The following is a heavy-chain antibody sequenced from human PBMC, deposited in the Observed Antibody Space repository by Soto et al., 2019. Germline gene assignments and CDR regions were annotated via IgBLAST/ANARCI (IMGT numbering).Heavy chain of an antibody. Sequence: GGSLRLSCAASGFTFTSNSMNWVRQAPGKGLEWISYITSSSSTIYYADSVKGRFTISRDNAKNSVYLQMNSLRDEDTAVYYCARGRVGTAYFDYWGQGMLVTVS. CDR2: ITSSSSTI. CDR1: GFTFTSNS. D-gene: IGHD2-21*02. J-gene: IGHJ4*02. CDR3: ARGRVGTAYFDY. V-gene: IGHV3-48*02.